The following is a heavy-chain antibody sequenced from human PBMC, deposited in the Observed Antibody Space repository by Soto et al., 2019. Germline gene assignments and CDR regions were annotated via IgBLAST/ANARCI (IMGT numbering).Heavy chain of an antibody. CDR1: GFTFSSYG. CDR2: IWYDGSNK. CDR3: ARDRGPYCGGDCYLRAYGMDV. V-gene: IGHV3-33*01. J-gene: IGHJ6*02. Sequence: QVQLVESGGGVVQPGRSLRLSCAASGFTFSSYGMHWVRQAPGKGLEWVAVIWYDGSNKYYADSVKGRFTISRDNSKNTLYLQMNSLRAEDTAVYYCARDRGPYCGGDCYLRAYGMDVWGQGTTVTVSS. D-gene: IGHD2-21*02.